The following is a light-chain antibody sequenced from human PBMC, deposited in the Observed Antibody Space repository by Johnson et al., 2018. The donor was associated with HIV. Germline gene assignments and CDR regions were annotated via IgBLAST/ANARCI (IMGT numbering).Light chain of an antibody. Sequence: QSVLTQPPSVSAAPGQKVTISCSGSSSNIGNNYVSWYQQLPGTAPKLVIYDTDKRPSGIPDRFSGSKSGTSATLGISGLQTGDEADYYCGTWDNSLSAGVFGSGTKVTVL. CDR2: DTD. J-gene: IGLJ1*01. V-gene: IGLV1-51*01. CDR3: GTWDNSLSAGV. CDR1: SSNIGNNY.